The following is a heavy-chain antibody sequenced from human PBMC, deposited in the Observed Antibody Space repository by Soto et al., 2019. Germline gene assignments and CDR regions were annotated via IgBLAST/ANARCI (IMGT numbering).Heavy chain of an antibody. CDR2: IYWDDDK. D-gene: IGHD1-20*01. Sequence: QITLKESGPTLVKPTQTLTLTCTFSGFSLTTSGVGVGWIRQPPGKALEWLALIYWDDDKRYSPSLKSRLTITRDTSKNQVVLTMTNMDPEDTATYYCAHLGITGTTSWFDPWGQGTLVTVSS. CDR1: GFSLTTSGVG. V-gene: IGHV2-5*02. J-gene: IGHJ5*02. CDR3: AHLGITGTTSWFDP.